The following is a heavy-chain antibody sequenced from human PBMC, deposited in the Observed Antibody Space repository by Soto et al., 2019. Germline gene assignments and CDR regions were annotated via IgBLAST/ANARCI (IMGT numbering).Heavy chain of an antibody. CDR3: ARVVLLWFGEISSDAFDI. CDR2: IDPSDSYT. CDR1: GYSFTSYW. J-gene: IGHJ3*02. Sequence: GESLKISCKGSGYSFTSYWFRWVRQMPGKGLEWMGRIDPSDSYTNYSPSFQGHVTISADKSISTAYLQWSSLKASDTAMYYCARVVLLWFGEISSDAFDIWGQGTMVTVSS. D-gene: IGHD3-10*01. V-gene: IGHV5-10-1*01.